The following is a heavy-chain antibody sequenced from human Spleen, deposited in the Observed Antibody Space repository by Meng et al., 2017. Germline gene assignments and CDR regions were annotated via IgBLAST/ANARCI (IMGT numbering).Heavy chain of an antibody. D-gene: IGHD3-10*01. V-gene: IGHV4-59*01. CDR3: ARGSYGSGSYYYYYYYGMDV. CDR1: GDSINSYY. CDR2: VYYSGIT. J-gene: IGHJ6*02. Sequence: SETLSLTCSVSGDSINSYYWNWIRQSPGKGLEWIGYVYYSGITKYNPSLESRVTISVDTSKNQFSLKLSSVTAADTAVYYCARGSYGSGSYYYYYYYGMDVWGHGTTVTVSS.